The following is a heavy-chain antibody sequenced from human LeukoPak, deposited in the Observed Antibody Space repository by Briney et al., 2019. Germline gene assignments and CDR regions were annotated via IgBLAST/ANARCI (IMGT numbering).Heavy chain of an antibody. J-gene: IGHJ6*03. Sequence: TGGSLRLSCAASGFTFSSYAMSWVRQAPGKGLEWVSAISGSGGSTYHADSVKGRFTISRDNSKNTLYLQMNSLRAEDTAVYYCAKGTGYCSGGSCYSAHYYYMDVWGKGTTVTVSS. CDR2: ISGSGGST. V-gene: IGHV3-23*01. D-gene: IGHD2-15*01. CDR1: GFTFSSYA. CDR3: AKGTGYCSGGSCYSAHYYYMDV.